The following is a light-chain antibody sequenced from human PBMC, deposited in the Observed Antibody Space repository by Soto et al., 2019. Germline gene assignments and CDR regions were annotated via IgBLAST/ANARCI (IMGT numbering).Light chain of an antibody. V-gene: IGKV1-27*01. Sequence: IQMTQSPPSLSASVGDRVTITCRASLDIHTFLAWYQQKPGEIPKLLVYAASTLQSGVPSRFIGSGSGTDFTLSISSLQPEDVATYYCHKYNAAPFTFGPGTKVDIK. CDR3: HKYNAAPFT. CDR2: AAS. J-gene: IGKJ3*01. CDR1: LDIHTF.